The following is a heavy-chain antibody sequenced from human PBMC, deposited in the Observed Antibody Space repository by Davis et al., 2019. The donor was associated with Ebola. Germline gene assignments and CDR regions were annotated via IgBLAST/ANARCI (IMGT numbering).Heavy chain of an antibody. CDR2: ISYDGSNK. CDR3: ARDRLTHYYDSSGYYGY. V-gene: IGHV3-30-3*01. J-gene: IGHJ4*02. CDR1: GFTFSSYA. D-gene: IGHD3-22*01. Sequence: GGSLRLSCAASGFTFSSYAMHWVRQAPGKGLEWVAVISYDGSNKYYADSVKGRFTISRDNAKNSLYLQMNSLRAEDTAVYYCARDRLTHYYDSSGYYGYWGQGTLVTVSS.